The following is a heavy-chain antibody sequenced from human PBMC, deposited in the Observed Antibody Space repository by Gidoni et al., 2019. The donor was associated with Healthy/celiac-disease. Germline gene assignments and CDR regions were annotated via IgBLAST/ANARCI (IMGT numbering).Heavy chain of an antibody. J-gene: IGHJ4*02. Sequence: EVQLVESGGGLVKPGGSLSLSWAASGFTFSSYSMNWVRQAPGKGLEWVSSISSSSSYIYYADSVKGRFTISRDNAKNSLYLQMNSLRAEDTAVYYCARDASSSWYPFDYWGQGTLVTVSS. CDR3: ARDASSSWYPFDY. D-gene: IGHD6-13*01. V-gene: IGHV3-21*01. CDR1: GFTFSSYS. CDR2: ISSSSSYI.